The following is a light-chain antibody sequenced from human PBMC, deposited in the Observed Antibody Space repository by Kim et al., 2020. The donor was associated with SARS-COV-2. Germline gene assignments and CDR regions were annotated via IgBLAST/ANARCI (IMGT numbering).Light chain of an antibody. V-gene: IGLV2-23*02. Sequence: QSALTQPASVSGSPGQSITISCTGTSSDVGSYNLVSWYQQHPGKAPKFMIYEVSKRPSGVSNRFSGSKSGNTASLTISGLQAEDEADYYCCSYAGSSTYVFGTGTKAPS. J-gene: IGLJ1*01. CDR2: EVS. CDR1: SSDVGSYNL. CDR3: CSYAGSSTYV.